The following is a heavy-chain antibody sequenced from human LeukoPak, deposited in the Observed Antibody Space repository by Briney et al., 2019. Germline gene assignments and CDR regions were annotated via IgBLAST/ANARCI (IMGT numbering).Heavy chain of an antibody. V-gene: IGHV3-30*04. CDR1: GFTFSSYA. J-gene: IGHJ1*01. D-gene: IGHD2-15*01. CDR3: ARDRSEVVVAAISYFQH. CDR2: ISYDGSNK. Sequence: SGGSLRLSCAASGFTFSSYAMHWVRQAPGKGLEWVAVISYDGSNKYYADSVKGRFTISRDNSKNTLYLQMNSLRAEDTAVYYCARDRSEVVVAAISYFQHWGQGTLVTVSS.